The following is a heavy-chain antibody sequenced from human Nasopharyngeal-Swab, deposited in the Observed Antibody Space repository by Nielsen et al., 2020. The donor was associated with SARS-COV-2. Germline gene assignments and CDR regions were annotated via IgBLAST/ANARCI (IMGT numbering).Heavy chain of an antibody. V-gene: IGHV3-9*01. Sequence: GGSLRLSCAASGFTFDDYAMHWVRQAPGKGLEWVSGISRNSGSIGYADSVKGRFTISRDNAKNSLYLQMNSLRAEDTALYYCATADCYYYGMDVWGQGTTVTVSS. CDR1: GFTFDDYA. CDR3: ATADCYYYGMDV. CDR2: ISRNSGSI. J-gene: IGHJ6*02.